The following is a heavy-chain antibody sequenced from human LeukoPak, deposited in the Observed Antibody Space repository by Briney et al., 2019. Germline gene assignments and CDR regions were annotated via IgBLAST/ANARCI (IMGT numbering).Heavy chain of an antibody. J-gene: IGHJ4*02. CDR1: GFTSSSYA. CDR3: ANLNEWEPCC. CDR2: ISGSGGST. V-gene: IGHV3-23*01. D-gene: IGHD1-26*01. Sequence: GGSLRLSCAASGFTSSSYAMSWIRQAPGKGLEWVSAISGSGGSTYYADSVKGRFTISRDNSKNTLYLQMNSLRAEDTAVYYCANLNEWEPCCWGQGTLVTVSS.